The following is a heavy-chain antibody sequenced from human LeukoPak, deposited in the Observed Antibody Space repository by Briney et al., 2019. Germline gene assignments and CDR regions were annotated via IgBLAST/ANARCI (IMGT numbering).Heavy chain of an antibody. D-gene: IGHD6-13*01. CDR2: ISSGGGFT. J-gene: IGHJ4*02. CDR1: GFTFSTYA. V-gene: IGHV3-23*01. Sequence: PGGSLRLSCAASGFTFSTYAMSWVRQAPGKGLEWVLTISSGGGFTYYSDSVKGRFTISRDSSKNTLCLQMNSLRAEDTAVYYCAKPLSAASGTDFDYWGQGTLVTVSS. CDR3: AKPLSAASGTDFDY.